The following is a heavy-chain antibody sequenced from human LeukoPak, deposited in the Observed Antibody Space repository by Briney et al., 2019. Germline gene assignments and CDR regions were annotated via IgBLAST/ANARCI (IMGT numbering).Heavy chain of an antibody. CDR2: IYYSGST. V-gene: IGHV4-59*01. CDR1: GGSISTYY. J-gene: IGHJ5*02. CDR3: GRDGTMVRGGGGFDP. D-gene: IGHD3-10*01. Sequence: SETLSLTCTVSGGSISTYYWSWIRQPPGKGLECIGCIYYSGSTNSNPSLKSRVTISVDTSKNQFSLKLNSVTAADTAVYYCGRDGTMVRGGGGFDPWGQGTLVTVSS.